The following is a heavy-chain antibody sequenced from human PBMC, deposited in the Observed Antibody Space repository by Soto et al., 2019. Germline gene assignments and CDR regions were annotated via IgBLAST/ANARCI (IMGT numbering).Heavy chain of an antibody. CDR2: ISGSGGST. D-gene: IGHD3-9*01. J-gene: IGHJ4*02. CDR1: GFTFSSYA. CDR3: AEVDVIRYFDWLLENFDY. V-gene: IGHV3-23*01. Sequence: GGSLILSCAASGFTFSSYAISWVRQAPGKGLEWVSAISGSGGSTYYADSVKGRFTISRDNSKNTLYLQMNSLRAEDTAVYYFAEVDVIRYFDWLLENFDYWGQGTLVTVSS.